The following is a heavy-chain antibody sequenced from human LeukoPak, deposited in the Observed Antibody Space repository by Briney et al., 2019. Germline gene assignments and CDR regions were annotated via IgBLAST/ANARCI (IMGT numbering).Heavy chain of an antibody. D-gene: IGHD4-17*01. CDR2: INHSGST. J-gene: IGHJ6*02. CDR1: GGSFSGYY. Sequence: SETLSLTCAVYGGSFSGYYWSWIRQPPGKGLEWIGEINHSGSTNYNPSLKSRVTISVDTSKNQSSLKLSSVTAADTAVYYCARMTTVTTSYYYGMDVWGQGTTVTVSS. V-gene: IGHV4-34*01. CDR3: ARMTTVTTSYYYGMDV.